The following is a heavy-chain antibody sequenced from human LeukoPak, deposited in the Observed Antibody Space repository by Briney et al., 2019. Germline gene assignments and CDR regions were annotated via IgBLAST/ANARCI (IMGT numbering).Heavy chain of an antibody. CDR3: GRDFGNGFGELLT. Sequence: PGGSLRLSCAASGFIFSNYYMHWVRQPKGKGLEWVATIVTGGDGYYPASVKGRFTISRENAKSSLYLQMNSLRVEDTAMYFCGRDFGNGFGELLTWGQGILVTVSS. J-gene: IGHJ5*02. D-gene: IGHD3-10*01. V-gene: IGHV3-13*01. CDR2: IVTGGDG. CDR1: GFIFSNYY.